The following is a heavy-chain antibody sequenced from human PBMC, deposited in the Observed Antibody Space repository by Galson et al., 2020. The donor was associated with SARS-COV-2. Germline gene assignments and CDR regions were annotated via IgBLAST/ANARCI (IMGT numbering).Heavy chain of an antibody. CDR1: GFTVSSNY. CDR3: ARDLEVAGGMDV. D-gene: IGHD2-15*01. Sequence: GGSLRLSCAASGFTVSSNYMSWVRQAPGKGLEWVSVIYSGGSTYYADSVKGRFTISRDNSKNTLYLQMNSLRAEDTAVHYCARDLEVAGGMDVWGQGTTVTVSS. J-gene: IGHJ6*02. CDR2: IYSGGST. V-gene: IGHV3-53*01.